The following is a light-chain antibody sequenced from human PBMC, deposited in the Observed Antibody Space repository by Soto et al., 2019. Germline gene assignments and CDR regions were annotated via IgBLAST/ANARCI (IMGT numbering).Light chain of an antibody. V-gene: IGKV1-5*03. J-gene: IGKJ5*01. CDR1: QSVSNW. CDR2: KAS. Sequence: DIQMTQSPSTLSASVGDRVTITCRASQSVSNWLAWYQQKPGKAPKLLIYKASTLETGVPSRFSGSGSGTQSPLTISSLQPGDFATYYCQKYNAYSPPFGEGTRLDI. CDR3: QKYNAYSPP.